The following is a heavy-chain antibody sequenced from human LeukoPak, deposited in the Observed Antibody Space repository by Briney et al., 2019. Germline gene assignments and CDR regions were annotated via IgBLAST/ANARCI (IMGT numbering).Heavy chain of an antibody. V-gene: IGHV3-15*01. Sequence: PGGSLRLSCAASGFTFSNAWMSWVRQAPGKGLEWVGRIKSKTDGGTTDYAAPVKGRFTISRDDSKNTLYLQMNSLKTEDTAVYCCTTDPAWYPVSYFDYWGQGTLVTVSS. CDR2: IKSKTDGGTT. D-gene: IGHD6-13*01. J-gene: IGHJ4*02. CDR1: GFTFSNAW. CDR3: TTDPAWYPVSYFDY.